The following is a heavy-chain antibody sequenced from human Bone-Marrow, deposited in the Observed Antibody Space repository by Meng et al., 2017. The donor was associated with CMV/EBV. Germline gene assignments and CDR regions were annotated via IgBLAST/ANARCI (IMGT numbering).Heavy chain of an antibody. CDR2: ISSSGSTI. CDR1: GFTFSSYA. CDR3: ARENDSGWNYYFDY. V-gene: IGHV3-48*03. Sequence: GESLKISCAASGFTFSSYAMSWVRQAPGKGLEWVSYISSSGSTIYYADSVKGRFTISRDNAKNSLYLQMNSLRAEDTAVYYCARENDSGWNYYFDYWGQGTLVTVSS. J-gene: IGHJ4*02. D-gene: IGHD1-1*01.